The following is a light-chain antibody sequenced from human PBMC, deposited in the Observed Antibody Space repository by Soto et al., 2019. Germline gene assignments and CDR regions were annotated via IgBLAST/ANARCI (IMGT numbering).Light chain of an antibody. CDR1: QSISRNF. CDR2: DAS. V-gene: IGKV3-20*01. CDR3: HQYGSSPLT. Sequence: EIVLTQSPGTLSLSPGEGATLSCRASQSISRNFLAWFQQKPGQAPRLLIHDASSRATGIPDRFSGSGSGTDFTLSISRLEPEDFAVYYCHQYGSSPLTFGQGTKLEIK. J-gene: IGKJ2*01.